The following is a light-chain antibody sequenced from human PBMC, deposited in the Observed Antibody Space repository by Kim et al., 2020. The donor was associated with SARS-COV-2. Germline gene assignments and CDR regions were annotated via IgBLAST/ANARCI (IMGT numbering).Light chain of an antibody. CDR1: QSVSSY. CDR3: QQRSNWPPENT. CDR2: DAS. J-gene: IGKJ2*01. Sequence: SPGDRPTLSCRASQSVSSYLAWYQQKPGEAPRLLIYDASNRATGIPARFSGSGSGTDFTLTISSLEPEDFAVYYCQQRSNWPPENTFGQGTKLEI. V-gene: IGKV3-11*01.